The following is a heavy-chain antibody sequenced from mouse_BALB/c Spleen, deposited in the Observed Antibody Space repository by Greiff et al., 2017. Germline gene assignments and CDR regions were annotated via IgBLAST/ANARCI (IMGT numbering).Heavy chain of an antibody. CDR1: GFTFSSYA. CDR3: ARGKDYGSSYFDY. Sequence: EVQVVESGGGLVKPGGSLKLSCAASGFTFSSYAMSWVRQTPEKRLEWVASISSGGSTYYPDSVKGRFTISRDNARNILYLQMSSLRSEDTAMYYCARGKDYGSSYFDYWGQGTTLTVSS. J-gene: IGHJ2*01. D-gene: IGHD1-1*01. V-gene: IGHV5-6-5*01. CDR2: ISSGGST.